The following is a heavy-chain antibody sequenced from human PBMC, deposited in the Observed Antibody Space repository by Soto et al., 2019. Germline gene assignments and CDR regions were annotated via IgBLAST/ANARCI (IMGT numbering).Heavy chain of an antibody. V-gene: IGHV3-23*01. CDR1: GFTFSNYG. CDR3: AKKSGVGANWYFDS. D-gene: IGHD1-26*01. CDR2: LPEIGTNT. Sequence: PGGSLTLSCAVSGFTFSNYGMSWVRQAQGKGLEWVSSLPEIGTNTYYADSVKGRFTIARDNSKNTLFLQINNLGAGDTVVYYWAKKSGVGANWYFDSWGQGTLVTVSS. J-gene: IGHJ4*02.